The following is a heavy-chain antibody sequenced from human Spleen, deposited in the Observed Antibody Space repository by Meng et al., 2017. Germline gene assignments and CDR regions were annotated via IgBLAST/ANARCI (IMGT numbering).Heavy chain of an antibody. J-gene: IGHJ5*02. V-gene: IGHV4-61*01. CDR2: IYYSGST. CDR3: ARSNAVAALSWFDP. Sequence: VQLQESGPGLVRPSETLSLTCTVSGGSVSSGSYYWSWIQQPPGKGLEWIGYIYYSGSTNYNPSLKSRVTISVDTSKNQFSLKLSSVTAADTAVYYCARSNAVAALSWFDPWGQGTLVTVSS. D-gene: IGHD6-19*01. CDR1: GGSVSSGSYY.